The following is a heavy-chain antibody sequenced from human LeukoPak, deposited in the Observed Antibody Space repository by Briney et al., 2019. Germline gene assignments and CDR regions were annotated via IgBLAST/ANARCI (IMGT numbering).Heavy chain of an antibody. Sequence: PSETLSLTCSVSGGLTGSGTYYWGWIRQPPGKGLEWIGSIYYSGSTYYNPSLKSRVTISVDTSKNQFSLKLSSVTAADMAVYYCARGTHYGGPDYWGQGTLVTVSS. CDR2: IYYSGST. V-gene: IGHV4-39*07. CDR3: ARGTHYGGPDY. J-gene: IGHJ4*02. D-gene: IGHD4-23*01. CDR1: GGLTGSGTYY.